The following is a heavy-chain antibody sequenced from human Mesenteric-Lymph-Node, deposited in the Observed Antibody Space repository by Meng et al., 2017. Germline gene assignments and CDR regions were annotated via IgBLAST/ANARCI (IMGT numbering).Heavy chain of an antibody. V-gene: IGHV1-69*13. J-gene: IGHJ6*02. CDR3: ARSSGYSYGLYYYGMDV. CDR1: GYTFTSYY. CDR2: ISPIFGTA. D-gene: IGHD5-18*01. Sequence: SVKVSCKASGYTFTSYYMDWVRQAPGQGLEWMGGISPIFGTANYAQKFQGRVTITADESTSTAYMELSSLRSEDTAVYYCARSSGYSYGLYYYGMDVWGQGTTVTVSS.